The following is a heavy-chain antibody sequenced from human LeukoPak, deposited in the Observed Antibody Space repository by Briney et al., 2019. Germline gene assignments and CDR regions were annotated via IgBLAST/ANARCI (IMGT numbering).Heavy chain of an antibody. D-gene: IGHD2-15*01. CDR3: ARISGRGYYFDN. CDR1: GFTFSSYA. CDR2: ISSSSSPI. Sequence: GGSLRLSCAASGFTFSSYAMNWVRQAPGKGLEWVSYISSSSSPIYYAESVKGRFTISRDNAKNSLYLQMNSLRDEDTAVYYCARISGRGYYFDNWGQGTLVTVSS. V-gene: IGHV3-48*02. J-gene: IGHJ4*02.